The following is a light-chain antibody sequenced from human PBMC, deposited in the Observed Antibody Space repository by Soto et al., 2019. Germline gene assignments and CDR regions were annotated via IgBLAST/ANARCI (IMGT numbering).Light chain of an antibody. CDR3: LQRLHWPIT. CDR1: QTVGRY. CDR2: DAS. Sequence: EIVLTQSPATLSLSPGDRVTLSCRASQTVGRYLSWYQHSPGQGPRLLVYDASNRATGIPARFSGSGSETGFTLTISSLEPEYFAVYYCLQRLHWPITFGQGTRLEIK. J-gene: IGKJ5*01. V-gene: IGKV3-11*01.